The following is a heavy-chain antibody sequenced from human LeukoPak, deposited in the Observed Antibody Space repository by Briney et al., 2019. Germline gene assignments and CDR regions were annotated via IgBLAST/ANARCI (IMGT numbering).Heavy chain of an antibody. V-gene: IGHV3-53*01. CDR3: AKDRISSSVPYNWFDP. CDR2: IYSGGST. CDR1: GFTVSSNY. D-gene: IGHD6-6*01. Sequence: GGSLRLSCAASGFTVSSNYMSWVRQAPGKGLEWVSVIYSGGSTYYADSVKGRFTISRDNSKNTLYLQMNSLRAEDTAVYYCAKDRISSSVPYNWFDPWGQGTLVTVSS. J-gene: IGHJ5*02.